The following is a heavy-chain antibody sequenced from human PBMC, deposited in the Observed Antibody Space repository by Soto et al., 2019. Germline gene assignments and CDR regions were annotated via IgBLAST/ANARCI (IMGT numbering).Heavy chain of an antibody. CDR3: AKNQGVELVPLATVDWFDP. V-gene: IGHV3-23*01. CDR1: GFIFEDFG. D-gene: IGHD1-26*01. Sequence: GGSLRLSCAASGFIFEDFGMSWVRQAPGKGLEWISSISGSGFKKYYADSVKGRFTISRDNSKSTVYLELNNLSAEDTAVYHCAKNQGVELVPLATVDWFDPWGQGSVVTVSS. J-gene: IGHJ5*02. CDR2: ISGSGFKK.